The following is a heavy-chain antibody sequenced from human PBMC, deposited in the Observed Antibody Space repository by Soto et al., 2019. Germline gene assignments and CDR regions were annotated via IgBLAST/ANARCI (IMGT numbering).Heavy chain of an antibody. D-gene: IGHD6-19*01. CDR3: AREYSSGWYLDYYYGMDV. V-gene: IGHV3-11*01. CDR2: ISSSGSTI. Sequence: GGSLRLSCAASGFTFSDYYMSWIRQAPGKGLEWVSYISSSGSTIYYADSVKGRFTISRDNAKNSLYLQMNSLRAEDTAVYYCAREYSSGWYLDYYYGMDVWGQGTTVTVSS. J-gene: IGHJ6*02. CDR1: GFTFSDYY.